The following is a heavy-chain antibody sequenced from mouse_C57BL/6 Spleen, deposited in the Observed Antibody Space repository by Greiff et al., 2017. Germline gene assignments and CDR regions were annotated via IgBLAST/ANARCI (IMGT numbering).Heavy chain of an antibody. D-gene: IGHD2-4*01. CDR2: LDPENGDT. Sequence: EVQLQQSGAELVRPGASVKLSCTASGFNIKDAYMHWVKQRPEQGLAWIRWLDPENGDTAYASKFQGKATITADTSSNTAYLQLSSLTSEDTAVYYCTTGDYDDGGVDYWGQGTTLTVSS. V-gene: IGHV14-4*01. CDR3: TTGDYDDGGVDY. J-gene: IGHJ2*01. CDR1: GFNIKDAY.